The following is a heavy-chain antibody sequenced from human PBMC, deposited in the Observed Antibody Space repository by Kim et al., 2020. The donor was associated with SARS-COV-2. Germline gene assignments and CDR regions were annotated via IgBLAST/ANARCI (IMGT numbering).Heavy chain of an antibody. CDR3: ARDTYGSYSFDC. Sequence: WGSLRLSCAASGFTFSIYSMNWFRQAPGKGLEWCSYISSSSSTIYYADSVKGRFTISRDNAKNSLYLQMNSLRDEDTAVYYCARDTYGSYSFDCWGQGTLVTVSS. CDR1: GFTFSIYS. D-gene: IGHD1-26*01. J-gene: IGHJ4*02. V-gene: IGHV3-48*02. CDR2: ISSSSSTI.